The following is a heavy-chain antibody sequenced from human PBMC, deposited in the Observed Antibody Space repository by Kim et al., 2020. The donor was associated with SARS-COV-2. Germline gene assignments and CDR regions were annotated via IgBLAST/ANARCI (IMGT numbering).Heavy chain of an antibody. D-gene: IGHD3-10*01. CDR1: GGSISSYY. CDR2: IYTSGST. CDR3: ARDRLITMVRGVTYYYYCMDV. V-gene: IGHV4-4*07. J-gene: IGHJ6*02. Sequence: SETLSLTCTVSGGSISSYYWSWIRQPAGKGLEWIGRIYTSGSTNYNPSLKSRVTMSVDTSKNQFSLKLSSVTAADTAVYYCARDRLITMVRGVTYYYYCMDVGGQGTTVTVSS.